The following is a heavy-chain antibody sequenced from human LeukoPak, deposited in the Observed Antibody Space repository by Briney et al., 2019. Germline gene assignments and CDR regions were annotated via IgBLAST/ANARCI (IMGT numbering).Heavy chain of an antibody. Sequence: GGSLRLSCAASGFTFSTYSMNWVRQAPGKGLERVSSISTSGSHIYYADSVKGRFTISRDNAKNSLSLQMNSLRAEDTAVYYCAGGGGANISASHWFDPWGQGTLVTVSS. CDR2: ISTSGSHI. CDR1: GFTFSTYS. CDR3: AGGGGANISASHWFDP. V-gene: IGHV3-21*01. J-gene: IGHJ5*02. D-gene: IGHD3-16*01.